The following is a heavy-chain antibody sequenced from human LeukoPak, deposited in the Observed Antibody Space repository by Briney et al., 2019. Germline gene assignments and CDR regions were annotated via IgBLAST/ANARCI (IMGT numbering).Heavy chain of an antibody. CDR2: MNPNSGNT. D-gene: IGHD4-17*01. CDR3: ARSPHSSDYFLDY. Sequence: ASVKVSCKASGYTFTSYDINWVRQATGQGLEWMGWMNPNSGNTGCAQKFQGRVTMTRNTSISTAYMELSSLRSEDTAVYYCARSPHSSDYFLDYWGQGTLVTVSS. V-gene: IGHV1-8*01. CDR1: GYTFTSYD. J-gene: IGHJ4*02.